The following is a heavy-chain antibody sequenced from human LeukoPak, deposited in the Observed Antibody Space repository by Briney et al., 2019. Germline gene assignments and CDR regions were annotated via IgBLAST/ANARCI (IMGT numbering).Heavy chain of an antibody. V-gene: IGHV4-39*07. CDR3: ARINHSSGYYNWFDP. D-gene: IGHD3-22*01. J-gene: IGHJ5*02. CDR2: IFYTGST. CDR1: GGSISTSSYY. Sequence: SETLSLTCTVSGGSISTSSYYWGWIRQPPGKGLEWIGSIFYTGSTYYNPSLKSRVTISLDTSKSQFSLKLNSVTAADTAVYYCARINHSSGYYNWFDPWGQGTLVTVSS.